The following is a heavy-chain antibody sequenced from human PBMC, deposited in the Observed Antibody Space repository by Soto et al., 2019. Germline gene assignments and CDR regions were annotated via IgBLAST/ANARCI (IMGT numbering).Heavy chain of an antibody. D-gene: IGHD5-12*01. Sequence: EVQVVESGGGLIQPGGSLRLSCEVSGFSVTANYMSWVRQAPGKGLEWVSVIYSGGSTYYIDSVKGRFSISRDISKNTRYLQMTSLRAEDPAVYYGHGYGYRGQGTLVTVSS. CDR1: GFSVTANY. V-gene: IGHV3-53*01. CDR2: IYSGGST. CDR3: HGYGY. J-gene: IGHJ4*02.